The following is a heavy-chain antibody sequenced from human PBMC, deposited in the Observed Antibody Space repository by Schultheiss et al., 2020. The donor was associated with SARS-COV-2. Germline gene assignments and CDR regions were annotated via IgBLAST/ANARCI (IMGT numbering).Heavy chain of an antibody. CDR2: ISGSGGST. V-gene: IGHV3-23*01. CDR3: AKAPGYSRQYNWFDP. CDR1: GFTFSSYE. J-gene: IGHJ5*02. D-gene: IGHD6-13*01. Sequence: GGSLRLSCAASGFTFSSYEMNWVRQAPGKGLEWVSAISGSGGSTYYADSVKGRFTISRDNSKNTLYLQMNSLRAEDTAVYYCAKAPGYSRQYNWFDPWGQGTLVTVSS.